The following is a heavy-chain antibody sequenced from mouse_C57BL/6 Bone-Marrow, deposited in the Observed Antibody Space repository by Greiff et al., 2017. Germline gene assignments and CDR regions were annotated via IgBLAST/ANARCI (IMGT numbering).Heavy chain of an antibody. V-gene: IGHV1-53*01. CDR2: INPSNGGT. CDR1: GYTFTSYW. CDR3: AREGYGSGYDYAMDY. J-gene: IGHJ4*01. Sequence: QVQLQQPGTELVKPGASVKLSCKASGYTFTSYWMHWVKQRPGQGLEWIGNINPSNGGTNYNEKFKSKATLTVDKSSSTAYMQLNSLTSEDSAVYYCAREGYGSGYDYAMDYWGQGTSVTVSA. D-gene: IGHD1-1*01.